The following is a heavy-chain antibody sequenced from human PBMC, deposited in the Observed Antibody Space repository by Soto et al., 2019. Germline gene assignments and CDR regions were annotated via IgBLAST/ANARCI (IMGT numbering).Heavy chain of an antibody. CDR3: AKDKSWRAAMTTRNYYFDY. J-gene: IGHJ4*02. Sequence: GGSLRLSCAASGFTFDDYAMHWVRQAPGKGLEWVSGISWNSGSIGYADSVKGRFTISRDNAKNSLYLQMNSLSAEDTALYYCAKDKSWRAAMTTRNYYFDYWGQGTLVTVSS. V-gene: IGHV3-9*01. D-gene: IGHD4-4*01. CDR1: GFTFDDYA. CDR2: ISWNSGSI.